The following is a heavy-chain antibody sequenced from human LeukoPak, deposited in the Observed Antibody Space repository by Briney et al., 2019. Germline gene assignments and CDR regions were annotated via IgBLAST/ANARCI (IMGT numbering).Heavy chain of an antibody. CDR2: IDPSDSYT. CDR3: ARHYGVTMKDY. CDR1: GSSFTSYW. D-gene: IGHD3-22*01. V-gene: IGHV5-10-1*01. J-gene: IGHJ4*02. Sequence: GASLQISCKGSGSSFTSYWISWVRQMPGKGLEWMGRIDPSDSYTNYSPSFQGHVTISADKSISTAYLQWSSLKASDTAIYYCARHYGVTMKDYWGQGTLVTVSS.